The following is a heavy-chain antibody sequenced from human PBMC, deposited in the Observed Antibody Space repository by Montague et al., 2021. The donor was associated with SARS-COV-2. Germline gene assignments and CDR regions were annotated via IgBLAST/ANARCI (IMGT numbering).Heavy chain of an antibody. J-gene: IGHJ4*02. CDR2: IYYDEST. CDR1: GGSISSYY. CDR3: ARYGSYFEH. D-gene: IGHD1-26*01. V-gene: IGHV4-59*03. Sequence: SETLSLTCTVSGGSISSYYWSWTRQTPGKGLEWIGYIYYDESTNYNPSLKSRVTMSVDSSKNQFSLRLSSVTAADTSVYYCARYGSYFEHWGQGTLVTVSS.